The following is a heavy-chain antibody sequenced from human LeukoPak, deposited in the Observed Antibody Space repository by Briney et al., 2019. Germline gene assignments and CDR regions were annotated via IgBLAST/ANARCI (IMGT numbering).Heavy chain of an antibody. J-gene: IGHJ3*02. CDR1: GFTFDDYG. Sequence: PGGSLRLSCAASGFTFDDYGMSWARQAPGKGLEWVSGINWDGGSTGYADSVKGRFTISRDNAKNFLYLQMNSLRAEDTALYYCARTVSSVGWSDDAFDIWGQGTMVTVSS. D-gene: IGHD6-19*01. V-gene: IGHV3-20*04. CDR2: INWDGGST. CDR3: ARTVSSVGWSDDAFDI.